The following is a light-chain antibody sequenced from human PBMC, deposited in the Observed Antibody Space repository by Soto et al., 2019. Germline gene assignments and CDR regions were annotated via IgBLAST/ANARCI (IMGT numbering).Light chain of an antibody. J-gene: IGKJ1*01. CDR1: QSVRNSY. CDR2: GAS. V-gene: IGKV3-20*01. Sequence: DIVLMQSPGTLSLSPGERSTLSCRASQSVRNSYLAWYQQKPGQAPRLLIYGASSRATGIPDRFSGSGSGTDFTLTISRLEPEDFAVYYCQQYGSSSTFGQGTKVDI. CDR3: QQYGSSST.